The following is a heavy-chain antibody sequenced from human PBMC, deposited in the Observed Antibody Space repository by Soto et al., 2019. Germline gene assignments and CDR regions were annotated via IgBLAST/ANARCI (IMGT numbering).Heavy chain of an antibody. D-gene: IGHD3-10*01. V-gene: IGHV3-23*01. CDR2: ISGSGGST. J-gene: IGHJ3*01. CDR3: AKGPYGSGSHHNGGAFHF. CDR1: GFTFSSYA. Sequence: PGGSLRLACAASGFTFSSYAMSWVRQAPGKGLEWVSAISGSGGSTYYADSVKGRFTISRDNSKNTLYLQMNSLRAEDTAVYYCAKGPYGSGSHHNGGAFHFCCQGTMVTV.